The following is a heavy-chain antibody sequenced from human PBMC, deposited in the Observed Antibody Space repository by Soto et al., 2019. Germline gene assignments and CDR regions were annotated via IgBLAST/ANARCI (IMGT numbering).Heavy chain of an antibody. D-gene: IGHD4-17*01. CDR3: AREAQVTVTQHRYYYYYYMDV. CDR1: GGSISSGGYY. V-gene: IGHV4-31*03. Sequence: SETLSLTCTVSGGSISSGGYYWSWIRQHPGKGLEWIGYIYYSGGTYYNPSLKSRVTISVDTSKNQFSLKLSSVTAADTAVYYCAREAQVTVTQHRYYYYYYMDVWGKGTTVTVSS. CDR2: IYYSGGT. J-gene: IGHJ6*03.